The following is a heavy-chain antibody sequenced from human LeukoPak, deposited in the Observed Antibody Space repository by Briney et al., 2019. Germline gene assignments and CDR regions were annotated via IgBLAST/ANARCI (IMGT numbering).Heavy chain of an antibody. V-gene: IGHV4-59*01. CDR1: GGSISSYY. Sequence: SETLSLTCTVSGGSISSYYWSWIRQPPGKGLEWIGYIYYSGSTNYNPSLKSRVTISVDTSKNQFSLKLSSVTAADTAVYYCARWPTVTRKDWGQGTLVTVSS. CDR3: ARWPTVTRKD. D-gene: IGHD4-11*01. J-gene: IGHJ4*02. CDR2: IYYSGST.